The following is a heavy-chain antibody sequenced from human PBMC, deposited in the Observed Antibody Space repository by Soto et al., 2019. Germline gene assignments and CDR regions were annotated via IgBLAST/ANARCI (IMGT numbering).Heavy chain of an antibody. D-gene: IGHD2-2*01. CDR3: AHAYGGTSWPNDAFDV. Sequence: QITLKESGPTLVKPTQTLTLTCTVSGFSLSSDGVGVAWIRQPPGKALEWLALIYWDDDKRYSPSLKTRLTISKDTSKNQVVLTMTNMDPVHTATYYCAHAYGGTSWPNDAFDVWGQGTVVTVSS. V-gene: IGHV2-5*02. J-gene: IGHJ3*01. CDR2: IYWDDDK. CDR1: GFSLSSDGVG.